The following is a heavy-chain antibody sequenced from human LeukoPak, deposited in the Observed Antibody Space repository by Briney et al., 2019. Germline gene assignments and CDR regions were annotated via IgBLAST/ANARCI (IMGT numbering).Heavy chain of an antibody. CDR2: VGAYSGNT. V-gene: IGHV1-18*01. D-gene: IGHD3-3*01. CDR1: GYTFTNYG. Sequence: ASVKVSCKASGYTFTNYGVSWVRQAPGQGLEWMGWVGAYSGNTNYAQKFQGRVIMTTDTSTSTAYMELRGLRSDDTAVYYCARGGVDDFWSGYAEVYSDYWGQGTLVTVSS. J-gene: IGHJ4*02. CDR3: ARGGVDDFWSGYAEVYSDY.